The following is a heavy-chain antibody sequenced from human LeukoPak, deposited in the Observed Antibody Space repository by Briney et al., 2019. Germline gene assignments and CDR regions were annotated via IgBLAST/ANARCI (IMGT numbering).Heavy chain of an antibody. J-gene: IGHJ2*01. CDR1: GGSFSGYY. D-gene: IGHD2-21*02. CDR3: ARGKEYCGGDCFSSWYFDL. CDR2: INQSGST. V-gene: IGHV4-34*01. Sequence: PSETLSLTCAVYGGSFSGYYWSWIRQSPGKGLEWIGEINQSGSTTYKPSLKGRVTISVDTSKTQFSLKLSSVTAADTAVYYCARGKEYCGGDCFSSWYFDLWGRGTLVTVSS.